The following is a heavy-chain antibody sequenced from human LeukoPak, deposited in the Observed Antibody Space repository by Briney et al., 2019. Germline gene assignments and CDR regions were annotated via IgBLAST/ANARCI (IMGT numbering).Heavy chain of an antibody. D-gene: IGHD5-18*01. CDR1: GFTFSSYA. CDR2: ISGSGGST. CDR3: AKVDTAMGHFDY. V-gene: IGHV3-23*01. Sequence: GGSLRLSCAASGFTFSSYAMSWVRQAPGKGLEWVSAISGSGGSTYYADSVKGRFTVSRDNSKNTLYLQMNSLRAEDTAVYYCAKVDTAMGHFDYWGQGTLVTVSS. J-gene: IGHJ4*02.